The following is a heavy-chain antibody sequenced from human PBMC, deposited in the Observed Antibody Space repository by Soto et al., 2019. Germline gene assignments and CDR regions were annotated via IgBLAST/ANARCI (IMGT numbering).Heavy chain of an antibody. V-gene: IGHV3-23*01. D-gene: IGHD1-7*01. CDR1: GFIVTTHA. J-gene: IGHJ3*01. Sequence: GGSLRLSCAASGFIVTTHAMIWVRQAPGKGLEWVSGISGSSDTTDYADTVKGRFTIFRDTSKNTLVLQMNSLRVEDTAVYYCAKGKNNWNYNDVFDVWGQGALVTVSS. CDR3: AKGKNNWNYNDVFDV. CDR2: ISGSSDTT.